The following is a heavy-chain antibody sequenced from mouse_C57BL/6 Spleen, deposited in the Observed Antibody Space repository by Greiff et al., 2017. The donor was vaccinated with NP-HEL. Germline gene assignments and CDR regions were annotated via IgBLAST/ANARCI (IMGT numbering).Heavy chain of an antibody. CDR1: GYSFTDSN. D-gene: IGHD1-1*02. V-gene: IGHV1-39*01. Sequence: EVQLQQSGPELVKPGASVKISCKASGYSFTDSNMNWVKQSHGKSLEWIGVINPNYGTTSSNQKFKGKATLTVDQTSSTAYMQVNSLTSEDAAVYYCAREDGDFDYWGQGTTLTVSS. CDR3: AREDGDFDY. CDR2: INPNYGTT. J-gene: IGHJ2*01.